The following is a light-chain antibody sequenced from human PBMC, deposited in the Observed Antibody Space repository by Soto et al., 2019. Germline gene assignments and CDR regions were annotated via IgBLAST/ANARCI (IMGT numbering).Light chain of an antibody. CDR3: ISYAGSNNLPVV. J-gene: IGLJ2*01. V-gene: IGLV2-8*01. Sequence: QSVLTQPPSASGSPGQSVTISCTGTSSDVGGYHYVSWYQQHPGKAPKLMIYDVTKRPSGVPGRFSGSKSGNTASLTVSGLQAEDEADYYCISYAGSNNLPVVFGGGTKVTVL. CDR1: SSDVGGYHY. CDR2: DVT.